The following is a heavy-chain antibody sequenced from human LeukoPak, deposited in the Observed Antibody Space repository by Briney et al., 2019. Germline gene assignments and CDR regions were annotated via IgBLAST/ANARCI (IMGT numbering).Heavy chain of an antibody. CDR3: AGGLPNDDVFDT. Sequence: NPSETLSLTCTVSGGSISSYYWSWIRQPPGKGLEWIGYIYYSGSTNYNPSLKSRVTISVDTSKNQFSLKLSSVNAADTAVHYCAGGLPNDDVFDTWGQGTMVTVSS. V-gene: IGHV4-59*01. J-gene: IGHJ3*02. CDR2: IYYSGST. D-gene: IGHD2-2*01. CDR1: GGSISSYY.